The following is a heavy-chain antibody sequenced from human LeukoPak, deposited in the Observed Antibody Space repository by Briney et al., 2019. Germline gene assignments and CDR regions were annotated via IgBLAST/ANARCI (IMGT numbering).Heavy chain of an antibody. D-gene: IGHD2-15*01. V-gene: IGHV3-21*04. CDR2: ISSSSSYI. J-gene: IGHJ4*02. Sequence: GGSLRLSCAASGFTFSSYSMNWVRQAPGKGLEWVSSISSSSSYIYYADSVKGRFTISRDNAKNSLYLQMNSLRAEDMALYYCAKERQSKYCSGGSCYSAAFDYWGQGTLVTVSS. CDR1: GFTFSSYS. CDR3: AKERQSKYCSGGSCYSAAFDY.